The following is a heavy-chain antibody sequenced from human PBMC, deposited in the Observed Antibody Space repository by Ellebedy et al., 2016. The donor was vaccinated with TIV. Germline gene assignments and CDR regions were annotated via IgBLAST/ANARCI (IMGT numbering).Heavy chain of an antibody. D-gene: IGHD6-13*01. CDR3: ARDPYSNSWYDY. V-gene: IGHV4-38-2*02. CDR2: IYPDGST. J-gene: IGHJ4*02. CDR1: GYSISSGYY. Sequence: MPSETLSLTCSVTGYSISSGYYWGWLRQSPGKGLEWIGSIYPDGSTYYSPSLRSRVTISVDTAKNQYSLKLSAVTAADTAVYYCARDPYSNSWYDYWGQGTLVTVSS.